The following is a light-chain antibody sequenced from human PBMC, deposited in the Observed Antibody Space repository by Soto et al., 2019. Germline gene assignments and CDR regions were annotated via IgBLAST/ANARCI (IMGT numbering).Light chain of an antibody. CDR1: QSVSFN. Sequence: ETVMTQSPATLSVSPGERVTLSCCASQSVSFNLAWYQQKPGQAPRLLIYGASTRATGIPARFSGSGSGTEFTLTISSLQSEDFAVYYCQQFHNWPPITFGQGTRLEIK. V-gene: IGKV3-15*01. CDR2: GAS. J-gene: IGKJ5*01. CDR3: QQFHNWPPIT.